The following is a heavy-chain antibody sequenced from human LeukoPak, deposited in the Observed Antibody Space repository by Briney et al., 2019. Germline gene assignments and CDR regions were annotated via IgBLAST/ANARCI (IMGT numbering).Heavy chain of an antibody. J-gene: IGHJ4*02. CDR2: ISSCGSTI. Sequence: PGGSLRLSCAASGFTFSSYEMNWVRQAPGKGLEWVSYISSCGSTIYCADSVKGRFTISRDNAKNSLYLQMNSLRAEDTAVYYCAREDDGSGYCHGKCDYWGQGTLVTVS. CDR1: GFTFSSYE. V-gene: IGHV3-48*03. D-gene: IGHD3-22*01. CDR3: AREDDGSGYCHGKCDY.